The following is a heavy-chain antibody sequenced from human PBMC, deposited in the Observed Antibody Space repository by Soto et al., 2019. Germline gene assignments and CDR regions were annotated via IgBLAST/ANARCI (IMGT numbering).Heavy chain of an antibody. CDR2: IKSKTDGGTT. D-gene: IGHD2-8*01. J-gene: IGHJ4*02. CDR1: GFTFSNAW. CDR3: TTGPQHCTNGVCYSFDY. V-gene: IGHV3-15*01. Sequence: PGGSLRLSCAASGFTFSNAWMSWVRQAPGKGLEWVGRIKSKTDGGTTDYAAPVKGRFTISRDDSKNTLYLQMNSLKTEDTAVYYCTTGPQHCTNGVCYSFDYWGQGTLVTVSS.